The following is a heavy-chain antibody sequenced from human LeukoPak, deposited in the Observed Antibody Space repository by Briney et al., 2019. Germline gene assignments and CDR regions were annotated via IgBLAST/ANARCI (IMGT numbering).Heavy chain of an antibody. Sequence: PSETLSLTCTVSGGSISSYYWSWIRQPPGKGLEWIGYIYYSGSTNYNPSLKSRVTISVDTSKNQFSLKLSSVTAADTAVYYCARPDYDSSGTDYWGQGTLVTVSS. CDR2: IYYSGST. CDR1: GGSISSYY. V-gene: IGHV4-59*08. CDR3: ARPDYDSSGTDY. J-gene: IGHJ4*02. D-gene: IGHD3-22*01.